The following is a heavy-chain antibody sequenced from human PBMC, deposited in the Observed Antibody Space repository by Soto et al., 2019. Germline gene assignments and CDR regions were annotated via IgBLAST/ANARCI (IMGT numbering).Heavy chain of an antibody. V-gene: IGHV3-33*01. Sequence: QVQLVESGGGVVQPGRSLRLSCAASGFTFSSYGMHWVRQAPGKGLEWVAVIWYDGSNKYYADSVKGRFTISRDNSKNKMYLQMNSLRAEDTAVYYCARTGIDYGDYVVNAFDIWGQGTMVTVSS. CDR2: IWYDGSNK. CDR1: GFTFSSYG. J-gene: IGHJ3*02. D-gene: IGHD4-17*01. CDR3: ARTGIDYGDYVVNAFDI.